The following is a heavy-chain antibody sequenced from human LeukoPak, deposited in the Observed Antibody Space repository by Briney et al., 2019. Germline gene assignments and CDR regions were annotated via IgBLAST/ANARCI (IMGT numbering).Heavy chain of an antibody. J-gene: IGHJ6*03. D-gene: IGHD2-15*01. CDR1: GGSTGGSIGDYF. CDR3: ARLAPRDSFYYFYMDV. CDR2: ISPSGTT. Sequence: PSETLSLICTISGGSTGGSIGDYFWTWTRQPAGKGLEYIGRISPSGTTNYNPSLKSRVTMSVDTSKNQFSLKLSSVTAADTAVYYCARLAPRDSFYYFYMDVWGTGTTVTVSS. V-gene: IGHV4-4*07.